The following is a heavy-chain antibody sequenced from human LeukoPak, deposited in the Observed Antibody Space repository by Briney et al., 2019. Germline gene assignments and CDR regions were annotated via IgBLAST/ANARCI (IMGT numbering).Heavy chain of an antibody. V-gene: IGHV4-61*01. CDR3: ARGADSSGYYSIFYFDY. D-gene: IGHD3-22*01. J-gene: IGHJ4*02. CDR1: GGSVSSGSYY. CDR2: MSYSGST. Sequence: SETLSLTCTVSGGSVSSGSYYWSWIRQPPGKGLEWIGYMSYSGSTNYNPSLKSRITISVDTSKNQFSLKLSSMTAADTAVYYCARGADSSGYYSIFYFDYWGQGTLVTVSS.